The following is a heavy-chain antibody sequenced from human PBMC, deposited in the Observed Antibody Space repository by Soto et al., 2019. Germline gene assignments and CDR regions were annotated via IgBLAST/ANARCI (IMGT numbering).Heavy chain of an antibody. CDR3: AMCSIAARPNSYYSYGMDV. V-gene: IGHV5-51*01. CDR1: GYSFTSYW. J-gene: IGHJ6*02. D-gene: IGHD6-6*01. Sequence: GESLKISCKGSGYSFTSYWIGWVRQMPGKGLEWMGIIYPGDSDTRYSPSFQGQVTISADKSISTAYLQWSSLKASDTAMYYCAMCSIAARPNSYYSYGMDVWGQGTTVTVSS. CDR2: IYPGDSDT.